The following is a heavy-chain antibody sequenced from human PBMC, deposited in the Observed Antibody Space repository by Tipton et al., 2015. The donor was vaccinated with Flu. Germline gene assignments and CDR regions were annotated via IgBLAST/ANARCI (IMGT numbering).Heavy chain of an antibody. CDR2: INQGGNEK. CDR3: ARDRGYYNDRSGSDAFNI. CDR1: GFTFSTYW. J-gene: IGHJ3*02. D-gene: IGHD3-22*01. Sequence: SLRLSCAASGFTFSTYWMSWVRQAPGKGLEWVANINQGGNEKYYVDSVKGRFTISRDNAKNSLYLQMNSLRAEDTVVYYCARDRGYYNDRSGSDAFNIWGQGTVVTVSS. V-gene: IGHV3-7*03.